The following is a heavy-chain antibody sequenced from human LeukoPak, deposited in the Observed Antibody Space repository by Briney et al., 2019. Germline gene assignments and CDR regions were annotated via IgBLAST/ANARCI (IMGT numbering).Heavy chain of an antibody. CDR1: GFTFSSYA. J-gene: IGHJ1*01. V-gene: IGHV3-23*01. CDR2: ISGSGGST. D-gene: IGHD6-19*01. Sequence: GGSLRLSCAASGFTFSSYAMSWVRQAPGKGLEWVSAISGSGGSTYYADSVKGRFTISRDNSKNTLYLQMNSLRAEDTAVYYCAKAPGIAVAGTHLEYFQHWGQGTLVTVSS. CDR3: AKAPGIAVAGTHLEYFQH.